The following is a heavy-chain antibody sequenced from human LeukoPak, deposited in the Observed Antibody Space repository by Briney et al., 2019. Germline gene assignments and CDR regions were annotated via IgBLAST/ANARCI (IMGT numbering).Heavy chain of an antibody. D-gene: IGHD3-22*01. J-gene: IGHJ4*02. CDR3: ASRRYYYDSSGFDY. Sequence: SETLSLTCTVSGGSISSYYWGWIRQPPGKGLEWIGSIYYSGSTYYNPSLKSRVTISVDTSKNQFSLKLSSVTAADTAVYYCASRRYYYDSSGFDYWGQGTLVTVSS. CDR2: IYYSGST. CDR1: GGSISSYY. V-gene: IGHV4-39*07.